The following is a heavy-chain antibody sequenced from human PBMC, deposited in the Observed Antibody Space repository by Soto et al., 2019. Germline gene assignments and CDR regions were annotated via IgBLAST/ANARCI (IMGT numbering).Heavy chain of an antibody. CDR3: AREPTTTIPPDY. J-gene: IGHJ4*02. CDR1: GFTLSDYY. Sequence: GGSLRLSCAASGFTLSDYYMSWVRQVPGKGLVWVSRINREGSNTDYADSAKGRFTVSRDNAKNTVFLQMNSLRVEDTAVYYCAREPTTTIPPDYWGRGILVTVSS. D-gene: IGHD5-12*01. CDR2: INREGSNT. V-gene: IGHV3-74*01.